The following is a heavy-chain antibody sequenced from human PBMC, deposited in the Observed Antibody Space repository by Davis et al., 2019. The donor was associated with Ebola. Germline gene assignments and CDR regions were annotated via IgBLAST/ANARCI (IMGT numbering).Heavy chain of an antibody. D-gene: IGHD5-18*01. CDR1: GGTFSTYA. Sequence: AASVKVSCKASGGTFSTYAIDWVRQAPGQGLEWKGRNIPMLGIPNYAQRFQGRVTITADKSTSTAYMELSSLRSEDTAMYYCARDLGTAMGTEWGQGTLVTVSS. CDR2: NIPMLGIP. J-gene: IGHJ4*02. CDR3: ARDLGTAMGTE. V-gene: IGHV1-69*04.